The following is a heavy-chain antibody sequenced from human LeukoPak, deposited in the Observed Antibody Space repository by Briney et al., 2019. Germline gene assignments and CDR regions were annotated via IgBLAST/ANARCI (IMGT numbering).Heavy chain of an antibody. CDR1: GFTFSSYA. D-gene: IGHD6-19*01. Sequence: PGGSLRLSCAASGFTFSSYAMSWIRQPPGKGLEWIGEINHSGSTNYNPSLKSRVTISVDTSKNQFSLKLSSVTAADTAVYYCARGRDLRWLVSFRFAPYFDYWGQGTLVTVSS. J-gene: IGHJ4*02. CDR3: ARGRDLRWLVSFRFAPYFDY. V-gene: IGHV4-34*01. CDR2: INHSGST.